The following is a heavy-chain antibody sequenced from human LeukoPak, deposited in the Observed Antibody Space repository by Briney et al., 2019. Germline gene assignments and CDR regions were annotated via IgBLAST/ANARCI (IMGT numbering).Heavy chain of an antibody. D-gene: IGHD5-24*01. V-gene: IGHV1-69*02. J-gene: IGHJ6*04. CDR2: IIPILGIA. CDR3: ARGRDVPYYYYGMDV. CDR1: GGTFSSYT. Sequence: GASVKVSCKASGGTFSSYTISWVRQAPGQGLEWMGRIIPILGIANYAQKFQGRVTITADKSTSTAYMELSSLRSEDTAVYYCARGRDVPYYYYGMDVWGKGTTVTVSS.